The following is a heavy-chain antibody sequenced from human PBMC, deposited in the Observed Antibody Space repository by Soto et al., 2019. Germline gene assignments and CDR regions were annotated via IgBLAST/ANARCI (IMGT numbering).Heavy chain of an antibody. CDR3: ARPLDSDSSREALGH. V-gene: IGHV3-74*01. D-gene: IGHD6-6*01. CDR2: INSDGRST. CDR1: AFTFSSYW. J-gene: IGHJ4*02. Sequence: EVQLVESGGGLVQPGGSLRLSCAASAFTFSSYWMHWVRQAPGKWLVWVSRINSDGRSTAYADSVKARFTISRDNAKNAVYLQLNGLRAEDTAVYYCARPLDSDSSREALGHWGQGTLVAVSS.